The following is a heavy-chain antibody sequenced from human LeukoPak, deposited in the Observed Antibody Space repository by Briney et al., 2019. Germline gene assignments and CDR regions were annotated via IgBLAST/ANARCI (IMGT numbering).Heavy chain of an antibody. J-gene: IGHJ6*02. V-gene: IGHV4-59*12. CDR3: ARDIAAAGENYYYCAMDA. D-gene: IGHD6-13*01. Sequence: SETLSLTCTVSGGSISSYYWSWIRQPPGKGLEWIGYIYYSGSTNYNPSLKSRVTISVDTSKNQFSLKLSSVTAADTAVYYCARDIAAAGENYYYCAMDAWGQGTTVTVSS. CDR2: IYYSGST. CDR1: GGSISSYY.